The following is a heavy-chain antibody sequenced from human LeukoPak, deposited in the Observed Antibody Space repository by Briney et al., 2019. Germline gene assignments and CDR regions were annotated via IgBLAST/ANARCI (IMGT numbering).Heavy chain of an antibody. Sequence: GGSLRLSCAASGFTVSSNYMSWVRQAPGKGLEWVSILYSDGSTYYADSVEGRFTISRDNSKNTLFFQMNSLRVEDTAVYYCAKSERLTMIGGWAPTFDSWGQGTLVTVSS. CDR3: AKSERLTMIGGWAPTFDS. CDR1: GFTVSSNY. V-gene: IGHV3-66*01. J-gene: IGHJ4*02. CDR2: LYSDGST. D-gene: IGHD3-22*01.